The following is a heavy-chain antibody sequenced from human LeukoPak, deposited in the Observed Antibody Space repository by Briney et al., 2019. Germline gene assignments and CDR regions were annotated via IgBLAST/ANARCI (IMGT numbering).Heavy chain of an antibody. CDR2: INPNSGGT. CDR3: ARGYYDSSGYYWFDP. Sequence: DSVKVSCKASGYTFTGYYMHWVRQAPGQGLEWMGWINPNSGGTNYAQKFQGRVTMTRDTSISTAYMELSSLRSEDTAVYYCARGYYDSSGYYWFDPWGQGTLVTVSS. D-gene: IGHD3-22*01. V-gene: IGHV1-2*02. J-gene: IGHJ5*02. CDR1: GYTFTGYY.